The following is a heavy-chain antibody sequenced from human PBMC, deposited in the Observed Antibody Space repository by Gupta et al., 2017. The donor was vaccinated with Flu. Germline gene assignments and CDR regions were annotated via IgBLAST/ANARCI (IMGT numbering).Heavy chain of an antibody. Sequence: SGSTYYNPSLKSRVTISVDTSKNQFSLKLSSVTAADTAVYYCARLSGRTYYYDSSGYYYPEVDYFDYWGQGTLVTVSS. J-gene: IGHJ4*02. V-gene: IGHV4-39*01. CDR3: ARLSGRTYYYDSSGYYYPEVDYFDY. CDR2: SGST. D-gene: IGHD3-22*01.